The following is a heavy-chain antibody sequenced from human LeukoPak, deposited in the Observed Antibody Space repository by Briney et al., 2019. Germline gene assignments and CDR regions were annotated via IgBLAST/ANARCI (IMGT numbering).Heavy chain of an antibody. V-gene: IGHV4-39*01. CDR3: ARGGGDPWGY. J-gene: IGHJ4*02. CDR1: GGSISSSSYY. Sequence: SKTLSLTCTVSGGSISSSSYYWGWIRQPPGKGLEWIGSIYYSGSTYYNPSLKSRVTISVDTSKNQFSLKLSSVTAADTAVYYCARGGGDPWGYWGQGTLVTVSS. CDR2: IYYSGST. D-gene: IGHD2-21*02.